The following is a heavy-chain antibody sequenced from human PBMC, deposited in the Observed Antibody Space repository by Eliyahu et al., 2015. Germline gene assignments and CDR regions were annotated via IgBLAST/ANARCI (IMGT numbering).Heavy chain of an antibody. CDR3: ATGLGQGVGY. CDR2: INSDGSRT. CDR1: GFTLSGHW. D-gene: IGHD3-16*01. J-gene: IGHJ4*02. V-gene: IGHV3-74*01. Sequence: EVQLVESGGGLVQPGGSLRLSCVASGFTLSGHWMPWVRQVPGKGLVWVSRINSDGSRTTYADSVKGXFTISRDNAKXTLYLQMNSLRPEDTAVYFCATGLGQGVGYWGQGTLVTVSS.